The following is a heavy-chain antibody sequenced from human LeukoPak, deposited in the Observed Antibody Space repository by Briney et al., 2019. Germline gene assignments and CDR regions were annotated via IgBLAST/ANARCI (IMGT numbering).Heavy chain of an antibody. CDR3: ARFSRSWVEMATISDY. Sequence: ASVKVSCKASGYTFTSYGISWVRQAPGQGLEWMGWISAYNGNTNYAQKLQGRVTMTTDTSTSTAYMELRSLRSDDTAVYYCARFSRSWVEMATISDYWGQGTLVTVSS. CDR1: GYTFTSYG. J-gene: IGHJ4*02. D-gene: IGHD5-24*01. CDR2: ISAYNGNT. V-gene: IGHV1-18*01.